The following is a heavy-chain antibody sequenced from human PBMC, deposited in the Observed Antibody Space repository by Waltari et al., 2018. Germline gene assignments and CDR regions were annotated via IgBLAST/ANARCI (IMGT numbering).Heavy chain of an antibody. CDR1: GFSFSIYA. CDR3: ARSPDQPDSLDYYMDV. CDR2: ISSNGVST. J-gene: IGHJ6*03. Sequence: EVQLVESGGGLVQPGGSLRLSCAASGFSFSIYAMPWVRQAPGNGLEYVSCISSNGVSTYYANSMKGRLSISRDNSKNTLYLQMGSLRAEDMAVYYCARSPDQPDSLDYYMDVWGKGTTVTVSS. V-gene: IGHV3-64*01. D-gene: IGHD2-21*01.